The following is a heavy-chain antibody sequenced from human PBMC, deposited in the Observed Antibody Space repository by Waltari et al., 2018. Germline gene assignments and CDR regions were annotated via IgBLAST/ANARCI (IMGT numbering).Heavy chain of an antibody. CDR1: GYTFTGYY. J-gene: IGHJ3*02. V-gene: IGHV1-2*02. CDR2: INPNSGGT. Sequence: QVQLVQSGAEVKKPGASVKVSCKASGYTFTGYYMHWVRQAPGQGLEWMGWINPNSGGTNYAQKFQGRVTMTRETSISTAYMGLSRLRSDDTAVYYCASLNPPDLTYYYDSSGLLEPNGDAFDIWGQGTMVTVSS. CDR3: ASLNPPDLTYYYDSSGLLEPNGDAFDI. D-gene: IGHD3-22*01.